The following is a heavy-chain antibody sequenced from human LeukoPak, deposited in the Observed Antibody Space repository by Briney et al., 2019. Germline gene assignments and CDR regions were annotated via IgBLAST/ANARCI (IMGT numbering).Heavy chain of an antibody. CDR1: GFTFSSYA. CDR2: ISYDGSNK. CDR3: ARGGDFY. Sequence: GRSLRLSCAASGFTFSSYAMHWVRQAPGKGLEWVAVISYDGSNKYYADSVKGRFTISRDNSKNTLYLQMNSLRADDTAVYYCARGGDFYWGQGTLVTVSS. D-gene: IGHD3-3*01. J-gene: IGHJ4*02. V-gene: IGHV3-30*04.